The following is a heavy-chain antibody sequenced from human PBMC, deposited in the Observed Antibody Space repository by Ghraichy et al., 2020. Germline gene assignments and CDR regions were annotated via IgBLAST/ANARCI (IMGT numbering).Heavy chain of an antibody. D-gene: IGHD3-16*01. Sequence: GGSLRLSCAASGFSFSSYWMSWVRQAPGKGLEWVANIKQDGSAEYYVDSVKDRFTISRDNARNSLYLQMNSLRAEDTAVYYCARVWGFPTPFDYWGQGTLVTVSS. CDR2: IKQDGSAE. CDR1: GFSFSSYW. CDR3: ARVWGFPTPFDY. V-gene: IGHV3-7*01. J-gene: IGHJ4*02.